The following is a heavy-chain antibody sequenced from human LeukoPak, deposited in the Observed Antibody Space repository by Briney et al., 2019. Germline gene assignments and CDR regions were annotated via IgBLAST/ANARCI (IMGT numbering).Heavy chain of an antibody. D-gene: IGHD6-19*01. Sequence: GGSLRLSCAASGFTFSSYAMTWIRQAPGKGLEWVSSISSSSSYIYYADSVKGRFTISRDNAKNSLYLQMNSLRAEDTAVYYCATSTVAGTFDYWGQGTLVTVSS. CDR2: ISSSSSYI. V-gene: IGHV3-21*01. J-gene: IGHJ4*02. CDR1: GFTFSSYA. CDR3: ATSTVAGTFDY.